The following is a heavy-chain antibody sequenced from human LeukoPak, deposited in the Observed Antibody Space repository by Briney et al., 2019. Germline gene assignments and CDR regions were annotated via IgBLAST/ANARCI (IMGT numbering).Heavy chain of an antibody. CDR3: VRDRHISRFLDGAFDI. CDR2: ISYDGSEN. D-gene: IGHD3-3*01. CDR1: GFTFNEYA. Sequence: GGSLRLSCVASGFTFNEYALHWVRQAPGKGLDWVAIISYDGSENDYADSVKGRFTISRDNSKNTMYLQMNSLRPDDTAVYYCVRDRHISRFLDGAFDIWGHGTTVTVFS. J-gene: IGHJ3*02. V-gene: IGHV3-30*04.